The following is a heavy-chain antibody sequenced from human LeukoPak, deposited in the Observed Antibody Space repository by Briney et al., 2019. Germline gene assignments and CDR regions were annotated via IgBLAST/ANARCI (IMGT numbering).Heavy chain of an antibody. J-gene: IGHJ4*02. CDR2: IYYSGST. CDR3: ARVAGRGYYAVDY. Sequence: SETLSLTCTVSGYSISSSKWWGWIRQPPGKGLEWIGYIYYSGSTYYNPSLKSRVTMSVDTSKNQFSLKLSSVTAVDTAVYYCARVAGRGYYAVDYWGQGTLVTVSS. V-gene: IGHV4-28*03. D-gene: IGHD3-22*01. CDR1: GYSISSSKW.